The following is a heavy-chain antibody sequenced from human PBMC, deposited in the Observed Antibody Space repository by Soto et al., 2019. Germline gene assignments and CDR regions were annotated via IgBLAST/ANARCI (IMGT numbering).Heavy chain of an antibody. V-gene: IGHV4-59*01. CDR2: ISYSGST. Sequence: QVQLQESGPGLVKPSETLSLTCTVSGGSMSSYYWTWLRQSPGRGLEWIGYISYSGSTYYNPSLKSRVTISADTSTNPCPLMMNSMIASDTAVYHCARANPDASVGYWGQGNLVSLAS. CDR1: GGSMSSYY. J-gene: IGHJ4*02. D-gene: IGHD2-15*01. CDR3: ARANPDASVGY.